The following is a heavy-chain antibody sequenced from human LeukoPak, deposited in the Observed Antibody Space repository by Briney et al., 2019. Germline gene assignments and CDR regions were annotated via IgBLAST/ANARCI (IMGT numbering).Heavy chain of an antibody. D-gene: IGHD4-23*01. J-gene: IGHJ6*03. CDR1: GYTFTSYG. V-gene: IGHV1-18*01. Sequence: ASVTVSCKASGYTFTSYGISWVRQAPGQGLEWMGWISAYNGNTDYAQKLQGRVTMTTDTSTSTAYMELRSLRSDDTAVYYCARVGGHYYYYYYMDVWGKGTTVTVSS. CDR2: ISAYNGNT. CDR3: ARVGGHYYYYYYMDV.